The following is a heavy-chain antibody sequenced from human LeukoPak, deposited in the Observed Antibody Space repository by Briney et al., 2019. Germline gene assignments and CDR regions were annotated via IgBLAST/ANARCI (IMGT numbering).Heavy chain of an antibody. J-gene: IGHJ4*02. CDR1: GGSITNYY. Sequence: PSETLSLTCTVSGGSITNYYWSWVRQPAGKGLEWIGRIYTSGSTIYNPSLKSRITMSVDTSKNQFSLQLTSVTAADTAVYYCARVVDYSPYFDFWGQGTLVTVSS. D-gene: IGHD4-11*01. CDR2: IYTSGST. V-gene: IGHV4-4*07. CDR3: ARVVDYSPYFDF.